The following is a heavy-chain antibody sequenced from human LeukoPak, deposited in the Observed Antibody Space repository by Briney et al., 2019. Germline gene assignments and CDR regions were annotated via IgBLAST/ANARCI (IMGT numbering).Heavy chain of an antibody. V-gene: IGHV1-8*03. CDR3: ARGVVEVGATRYYYYYMDV. Sequence: ASVKVSCKASGYTFTSYDINWARQATGQGLEWMGWMNPNSGNTGYAQKFQGRVTITRNTSISTAYMELSSLRSEDTAVYYCARGVVEVGATRYYYYYMDVWGKGTTVTVSS. CDR2: MNPNSGNT. J-gene: IGHJ6*03. D-gene: IGHD1-26*01. CDR1: GYTFTSYD.